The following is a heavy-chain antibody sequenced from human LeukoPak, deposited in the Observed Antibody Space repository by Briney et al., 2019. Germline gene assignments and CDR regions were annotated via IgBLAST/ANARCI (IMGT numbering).Heavy chain of an antibody. CDR3: ATSGSYRDY. CDR1: GGSFSGYN. V-gene: IGHV4-34*01. Sequence: SETLSLTCAVYGGSFSGYNWSWIRQPPGKGLEWIGEINQSGSTNYNPSLKSRVTISADTSKNQFSLKLSSVTAADTAAYSCATSGSYRDYWGQGTLVTVSS. D-gene: IGHD1-26*01. CDR2: INQSGST. J-gene: IGHJ4*02.